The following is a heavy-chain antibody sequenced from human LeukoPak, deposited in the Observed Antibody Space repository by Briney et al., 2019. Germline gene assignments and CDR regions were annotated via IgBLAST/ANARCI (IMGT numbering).Heavy chain of an antibody. Sequence: SETLSLTCTLSGNSIGSYYWTWIRQPPGKGLEWIGYVDHSGSTNYNPSLKSRVIISVDTSKNQFSLKLSSVTAADTAVYYCARHRGVDIWGQGTMVTVSS. CDR3: ARHRGVDI. CDR1: GNSIGSYY. J-gene: IGHJ3*02. D-gene: IGHD3-10*01. V-gene: IGHV4-59*08. CDR2: VDHSGST.